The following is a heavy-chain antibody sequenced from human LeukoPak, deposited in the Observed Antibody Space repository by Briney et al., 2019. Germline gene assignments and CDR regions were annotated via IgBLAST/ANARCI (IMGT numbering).Heavy chain of an antibody. V-gene: IGHV1-69*05. Sequence: ASVKVSCKASGGTFSSYAISWVRQAPGQGLEWMGGIIPIFGTANYAQKFQGRVTITTDESTSTAYMELSSLRSEDTAVYYCARDGYYGSGSRFDPWGQGTLVTVSS. D-gene: IGHD3-10*01. J-gene: IGHJ5*02. CDR2: IIPIFGTA. CDR1: GGTFSSYA. CDR3: ARDGYYGSGSRFDP.